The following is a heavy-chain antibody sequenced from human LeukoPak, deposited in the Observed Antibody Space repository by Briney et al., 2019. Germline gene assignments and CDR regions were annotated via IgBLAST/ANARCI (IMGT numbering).Heavy chain of an antibody. Sequence: PGGSLRLSCAASGFTFSTYWMTWVRQAPGKGLEWVANIKEDGSEKYYVDSVKGRFTISRDNAKNSLYLQMNTLRAEDTAVYYCTRDTGCSVGTCYSFYDSWGQGTLVTVSS. CDR2: IKEDGSEK. CDR3: TRDTGCSVGTCYSFYDS. V-gene: IGHV3-7*01. D-gene: IGHD2-15*01. J-gene: IGHJ4*02. CDR1: GFTFSTYW.